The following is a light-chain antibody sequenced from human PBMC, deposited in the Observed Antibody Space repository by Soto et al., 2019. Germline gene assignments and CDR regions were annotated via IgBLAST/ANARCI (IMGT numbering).Light chain of an antibody. V-gene: IGKV3-15*01. CDR2: GAS. CDR1: PSVSSN. CDR3: QQYNNWPPWT. Sequence: EIVMTQSPSTLSVSPGERATLSCRASPSVSSNLAWYQQKPGQAPRLRIYGASTRATGIPARVSGSGSGTEFTLTISSLQSEDFEVDYCQQYNNWPPWTFGQGTKVEIK. J-gene: IGKJ1*01.